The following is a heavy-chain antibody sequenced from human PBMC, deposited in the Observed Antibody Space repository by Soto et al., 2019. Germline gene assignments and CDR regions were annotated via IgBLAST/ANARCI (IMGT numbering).Heavy chain of an antibody. Sequence: SETLSLTCSVSCGSITSSSYYWGWIRQPPGKGLEWIGSIYYSGSTHYNPSLKSRVTISVDTSKNQFSLKLSSVTAAETAVYYCASHSAHYDILTGYYSYYFDYWGQGTLVTVSS. V-gene: IGHV4-39*01. CDR2: IYYSGST. J-gene: IGHJ4*02. D-gene: IGHD3-9*01. CDR1: CGSITSSSYY. CDR3: ASHSAHYDILTGYYSYYFDY.